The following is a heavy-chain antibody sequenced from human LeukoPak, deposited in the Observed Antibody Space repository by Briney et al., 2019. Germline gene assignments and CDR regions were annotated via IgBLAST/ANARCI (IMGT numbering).Heavy chain of an antibody. CDR3: TKGRDSCSIKIYY. Sequence: GGSLRLSCALSGFTFSSFGMYWVSQAPGKGLEWVAVISYHGSNKYYADSVKGRFTISRDNSKNTLYLQMNSLRGEDTAVYYCTKGRDSCSIKIYYWGQGTLVTVSS. CDR2: ISYHGSNK. V-gene: IGHV3-30*18. D-gene: IGHD3-10*01. J-gene: IGHJ4*02. CDR1: GFTFSSFG.